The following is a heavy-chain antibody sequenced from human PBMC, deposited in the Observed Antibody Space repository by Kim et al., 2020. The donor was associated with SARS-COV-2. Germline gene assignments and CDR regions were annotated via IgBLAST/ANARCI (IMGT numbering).Heavy chain of an antibody. CDR2: INHSGST. J-gene: IGHJ4*02. CDR1: GGSFSGYY. CDR3: ARVQYYYGSGLDY. V-gene: IGHV4-34*01. D-gene: IGHD3-10*01. Sequence: SETLSLTCAVYGGSFSGYYWSWIRQPPGKGLEWIGEINHSGSTNYNPSLKSRVTISVDTSKNQFSLKLSSVTAADTAVYYCARVQYYYGSGLDYWGQGTLVTVSS.